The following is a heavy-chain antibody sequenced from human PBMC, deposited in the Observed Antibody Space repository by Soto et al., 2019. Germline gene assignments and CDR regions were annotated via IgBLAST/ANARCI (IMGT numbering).Heavy chain of an antibody. CDR3: ARWPDGYYYYGMDV. V-gene: IGHV1-8*01. CDR2: MNPNSGNT. J-gene: IGHJ6*02. CDR1: GYTFTSYD. Sequence: QVQLVQSGAEVKKPGASVKVSCKASGYTFTSYDINWVRQATGQGLEWMGWMNPNSGNTGYAQKFQGRVTMTRNTYISTVYMELSSLRSEETAVYYCARWPDGYYYYGMDVWGQGTTVTVSS.